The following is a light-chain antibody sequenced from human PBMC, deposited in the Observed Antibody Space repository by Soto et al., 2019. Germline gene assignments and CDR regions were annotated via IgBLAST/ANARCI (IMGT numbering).Light chain of an antibody. CDR1: SSDVGGYKY. Sequence: QSALTQPASVSGSPGQSITISCTGTSSDVGGYKYVSWYQQHPGKAPELMIYEVSNRPSGVSNRFSGSKSGNTASLTISGLQAEDEADYYCSSYTSSNTFYVFGTGTKLTVL. V-gene: IGLV2-14*01. CDR2: EVS. J-gene: IGLJ1*01. CDR3: SSYTSSNTFYV.